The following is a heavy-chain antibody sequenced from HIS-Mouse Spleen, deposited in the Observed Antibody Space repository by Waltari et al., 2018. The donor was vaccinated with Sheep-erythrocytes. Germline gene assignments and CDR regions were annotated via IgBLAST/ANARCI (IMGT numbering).Heavy chain of an antibody. J-gene: IGHJ4*02. CDR2: IYYSGGT. Sequence: QLQLQESGPGLVKPSETLSLTCTVPGGSISSSSYYWGWIRQPPGKGLEWIGSIYYSGGTYYNPSLKSRVTISVDTSKNQFSLKLSSVTAADTAVYYCARLYYYDSSGYYFDYWGQGTLVTVSS. CDR3: ARLYYYDSSGYYFDY. V-gene: IGHV4-39*01. CDR1: GGSISSSSYY. D-gene: IGHD3-22*01.